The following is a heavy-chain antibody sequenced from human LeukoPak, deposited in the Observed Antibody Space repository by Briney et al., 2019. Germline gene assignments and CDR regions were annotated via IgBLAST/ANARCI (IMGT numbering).Heavy chain of an antibody. D-gene: IGHD2-15*01. V-gene: IGHV4-30-2*01. CDR1: GGSISSGGYY. CDR2: TWHSGSST. J-gene: IGHJ4*02. CDR3: ARGNEYTWWQ. Sequence: SQTLSLTCTVSGGSISSGGYYWSWIRQPPGKGLEWIGETWHSGSSTNYNPSLKSRVTITVDKPKSQFSLKLTSVTAADTAIYYCARGNEYTWWQWSQGTLVTVSS.